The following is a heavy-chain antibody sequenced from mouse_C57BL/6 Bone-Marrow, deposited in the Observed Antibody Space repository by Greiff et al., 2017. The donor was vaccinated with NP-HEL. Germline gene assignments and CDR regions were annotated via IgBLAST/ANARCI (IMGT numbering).Heavy chain of an antibody. J-gene: IGHJ1*03. CDR1: GYTFTGYW. D-gene: IGHD1-1*01. CDR2: ILPGSGST. CDR3: ARRWDLDYYGSSLRYWYCEV. V-gene: IGHV1-9*01. Sequence: QVQLQQSGAELMKPGASVKLSCKATGYTFTGYWIEWVKQRPGHGLEWIGEILPGSGSTNYNEKFKGKATFTADTSSNTAYMQLSSLTTEDSAIYDCARRWDLDYYGSSLRYWYCEVWGTGTTVTVSS.